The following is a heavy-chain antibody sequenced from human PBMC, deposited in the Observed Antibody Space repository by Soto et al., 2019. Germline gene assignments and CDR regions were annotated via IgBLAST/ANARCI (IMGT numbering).Heavy chain of an antibody. J-gene: IGHJ4*02. CDR1: GYTFTSYD. CDR3: AGGRYDGSGSYGFGY. Sequence: QVQLVQPGAEVKKPGASVKVSCKASGYTFTSYDINWVRQATGQGLEWMGWMNPNSGNTGYAQKFQGRVTMPRNTSLSTAYMELSSLRSEDTAVYYCAGGRYDGSGSYGFGYWGQGTLVTVSS. D-gene: IGHD3-10*01. V-gene: IGHV1-8*01. CDR2: MNPNSGNT.